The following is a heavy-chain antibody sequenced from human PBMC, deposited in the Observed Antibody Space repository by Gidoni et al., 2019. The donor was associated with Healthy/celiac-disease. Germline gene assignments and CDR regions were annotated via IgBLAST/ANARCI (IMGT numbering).Heavy chain of an antibody. V-gene: IGHV4-59*01. D-gene: IGHD2-15*01. CDR2: IYYSGST. Sequence: QVQLQESGPGLVKPSETLSLTCTVSGGSISSYYWSWLRQPPGKGLEWIGYIYYSGSTNYNPSLKSRVTISVDTSKNQFSLKLSSVTAADTAVYYCARDKARIRDYYYGMDVWGQGTTVTVSS. CDR3: ARDKARIRDYYYGMDV. J-gene: IGHJ6*02. CDR1: GGSISSYY.